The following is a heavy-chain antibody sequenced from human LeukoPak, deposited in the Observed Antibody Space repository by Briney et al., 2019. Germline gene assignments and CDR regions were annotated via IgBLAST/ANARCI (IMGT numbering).Heavy chain of an antibody. CDR2: IIPIFGTA. V-gene: IGHV1-69*13. D-gene: IGHD1-26*01. Sequence: SAVTVSCKPCGGTFSHYALSWVRQAARQGVEGVDGIIPIFGTANYAQKFQGSVTITASESTRTAYMELSSLRSEDTAVYYCARESGSYPDAFDIWGQGTMVTVSS. CDR1: GGTFSHYA. CDR3: ARESGSYPDAFDI. J-gene: IGHJ3*02.